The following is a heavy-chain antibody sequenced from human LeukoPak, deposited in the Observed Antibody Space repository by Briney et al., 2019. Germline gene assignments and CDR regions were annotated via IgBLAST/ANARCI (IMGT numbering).Heavy chain of an antibody. V-gene: IGHV3-30-3*01. CDR1: GFTFSSYA. CDR3: ARGSGYFQH. J-gene: IGHJ1*01. Sequence: GRSLRLSCAASGFTFSSYAMHWVRQAPGKGLEWVAVISYDGSNKYYADSVKGRFTISRDNSKNTLYLQMNSLRAKDTAVYYCARGSGYFQHWGQGTLVTVSS. CDR2: ISYDGSNK.